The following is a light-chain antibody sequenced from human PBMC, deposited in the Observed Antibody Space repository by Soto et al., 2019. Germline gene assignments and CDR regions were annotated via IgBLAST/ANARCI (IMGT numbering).Light chain of an antibody. J-gene: IGLJ1*01. CDR2: EVS. CDR1: ISDVCGYNY. CDR3: SSFTNTINRYA. Sequence: QCVLAQPASLSGSPGQSITISRTGTISDVCGYNYVSWFQHHPGKAPKLIIYEVSYRPSGVSNRFPGSTSPDTASLTISGLQAEDAADYYCSSFTNTINRYAFGTGTKVT. V-gene: IGLV2-14*01.